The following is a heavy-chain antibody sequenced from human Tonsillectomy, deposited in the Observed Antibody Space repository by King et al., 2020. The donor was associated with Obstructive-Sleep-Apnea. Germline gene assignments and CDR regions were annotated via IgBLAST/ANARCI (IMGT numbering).Heavy chain of an antibody. V-gene: IGHV3-48*04. D-gene: IGHD1-1*01. J-gene: IGHJ3*01. CDR3: ARVSRSLEAFDL. CDR1: EFTFRSYS. CDR2: INVGSGII. Sequence: VQLVESGGGLVQPGGSRRLSCAASEFTFRSYSMNWVRQAPGKGLEWLSYINVGSGIIYYADSVKGRFTISRNDSKKLLFLEMNSLRAEDTAVYYCARVSRSLEAFDLWGQGTMVTVSS.